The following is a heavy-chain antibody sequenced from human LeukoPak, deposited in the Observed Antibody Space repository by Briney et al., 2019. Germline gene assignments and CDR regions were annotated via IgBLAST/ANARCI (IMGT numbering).Heavy chain of an antibody. CDR3: ARVVASTYAFHI. V-gene: IGHV4-30-4*01. D-gene: IGHD2-15*01. J-gene: IGHJ3*02. CDR2: FYYSGST. Sequence: TSETLSLTCTVSGGSISSGDYYWSWIRQPQGKGLEWIGYFYYSGSTYYNPSLKSRVTISVDTSKNQFSLELSSLTAADTAVYYCARVVASTYAFHIWGQGTMVTVSS. CDR1: GGSISSGDYY.